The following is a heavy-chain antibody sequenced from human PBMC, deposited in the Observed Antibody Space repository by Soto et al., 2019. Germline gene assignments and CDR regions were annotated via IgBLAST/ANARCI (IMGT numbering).Heavy chain of an antibody. V-gene: IGHV3-64D*08. CDR2: ISNDGTRT. CDR3: VKGLPYSSNWDERAYGI. CDR1: GFIFSSNA. D-gene: IGHD6-13*01. J-gene: IGHJ3*02. Sequence: GSLRLSCSASGFIFSSNAMHWVRQAPGKGLQYVSAISNDGTRTYYADSVKGRFTISRDNSENTVHLQMSSLRVEDTAVYYCVKGLPYSSNWDERAYGIWGQGTMVTVSS.